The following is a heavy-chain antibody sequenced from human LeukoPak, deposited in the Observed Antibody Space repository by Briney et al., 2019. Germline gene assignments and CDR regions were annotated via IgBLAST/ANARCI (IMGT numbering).Heavy chain of an antibody. CDR1: GFTFSSYA. D-gene: IGHD6-25*01. CDR3: AKVLQGSSAYFDY. J-gene: IGHJ4*02. Sequence: GGSQRLSCAASGFTFSSYAMSWVRQAPGKGLEWVSAISGSGGSTYYADSVKGRFTISRDNSKNTLYLQMNSLRAEDTAVYYCAKVLQGSSAYFDYWGQGTLVTVSS. CDR2: ISGSGGST. V-gene: IGHV3-23*01.